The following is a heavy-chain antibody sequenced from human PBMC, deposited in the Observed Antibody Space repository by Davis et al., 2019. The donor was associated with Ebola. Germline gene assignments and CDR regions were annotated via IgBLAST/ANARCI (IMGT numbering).Heavy chain of an antibody. J-gene: IGHJ4*02. CDR1: GYTFTGHY. CDR2: IIPIFGTA. V-gene: IGHV1-69*13. CDR3: ARGGVAYSDLDY. Sequence: AASVKVSCKTSGYTFTGHYIHWVRQAPGQGLEWMGGIIPIFGTANYAQKFQGRVTITADESTSTAYMELSSLRSEDTAVYLCARGGVAYSDLDYWGQGTLVAVSS. D-gene: IGHD2-21*01.